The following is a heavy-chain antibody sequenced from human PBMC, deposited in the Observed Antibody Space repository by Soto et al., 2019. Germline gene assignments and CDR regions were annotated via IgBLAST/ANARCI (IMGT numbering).Heavy chain of an antibody. CDR3: ARWGTTGGLDV. D-gene: IGHD3-16*01. CDR1: GFTFRSYV. J-gene: IGHJ4*02. CDR2: TSYDGSNN. V-gene: IGHV3-33*05. Sequence: QVQLVESGGGVVQPGTSLRLSCVGSGFTFRSYVIHWVRQAPGKGLEWVALTSYDGSNNFYGDSVKGRFTISRDNSRNTVELQMDSLRLEDKSLYYCARWGTTGGLDVWGQGTLVSVSS.